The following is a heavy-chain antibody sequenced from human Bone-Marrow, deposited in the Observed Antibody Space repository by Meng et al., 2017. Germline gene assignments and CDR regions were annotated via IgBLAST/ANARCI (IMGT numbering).Heavy chain of an antibody. D-gene: IGHD6-13*01. V-gene: IGHV3-74*01. CDR2: IKSDGSST. CDR3: AREPVGELAAAGTGNDAFDI. J-gene: IGHJ3*02. CDR1: GFTFSSYW. Sequence: GESLKISCAASGFTFSSYWMHWVRQAPGKGLVWVSRIKSDGSSTSYADSVKGRFTISRDNAKNTLYLQMNSLRAEDTAVYYCAREPVGELAAAGTGNDAFDIWGQGTMVTVSS.